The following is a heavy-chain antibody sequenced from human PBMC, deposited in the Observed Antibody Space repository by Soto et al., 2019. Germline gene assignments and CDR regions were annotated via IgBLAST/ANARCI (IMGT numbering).Heavy chain of an antibody. J-gene: IGHJ6*02. CDR1: GFTFSSYA. D-gene: IGHD2-2*01. V-gene: IGHV3-23*01. CDR3: AACKGNIVVVPYGKDV. Sequence: GSLRLSCAASGFTFSSYAMSWVRQAPGKGLEWVSAISGSGGSTYYADSVKGRFTISRDNSKNTLYLQMNSLRAEDTAVYYCAACKGNIVVVPYGKDVWGQGTTVTVSS. CDR2: ISGSGGST.